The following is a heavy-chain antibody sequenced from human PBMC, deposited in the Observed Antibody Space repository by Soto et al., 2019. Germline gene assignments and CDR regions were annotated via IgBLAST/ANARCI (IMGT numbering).Heavy chain of an antibody. Sequence: ASVKVSCKASGYTFTSYGISWVRQVPGQGLEWMGWISAYNGNTNYAQKLQGRVTMTTDTSTSTAYMELRSLRSDDTAVYYCAKVTKYCRTTRCHTLFSPVSDYYYYGIDVHGKRST. J-gene: IGHJ6*04. CDR2: ISAYNGNT. CDR1: GYTFTSYG. V-gene: IGHV1-18*01. CDR3: AKVTKYCRTTRCHTLFSPVSDYYYYGIDV. D-gene: IGHD2-8*01.